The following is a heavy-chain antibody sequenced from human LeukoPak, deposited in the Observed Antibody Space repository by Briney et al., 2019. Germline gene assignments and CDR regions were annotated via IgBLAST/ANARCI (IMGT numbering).Heavy chain of an antibody. CDR1: GGSFSGYY. V-gene: IGHV4-34*01. CDR3: AIVVSPSSLNYYYYYMDV. D-gene: IGHD3-10*01. J-gene: IGHJ6*03. Sequence: SETLSLTCAVYGGSFSGYYWSWIRQPPGKGLEWIGEINHSGSTNYNPSLKSRVTISVDTSKNQFSLKLSSVTAADTAVYYCAIVVSPSSLNYYYYYMDVWGKGTTVTVSS. CDR2: INHSGST.